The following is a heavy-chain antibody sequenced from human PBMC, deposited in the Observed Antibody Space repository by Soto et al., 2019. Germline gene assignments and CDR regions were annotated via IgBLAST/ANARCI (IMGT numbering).Heavy chain of an antibody. V-gene: IGHV1-2*02. J-gene: IGHJ4*02. CDR1: GYTFTCYY. D-gene: IGHD3-3*01. Sequence: ASVKVSCKASGYTFTCYYMNWVRQPPGQGLEWMGWINPNNGATNCAPNFQGRVTMTRDTSISTAYMELSRLRSDDTGVYYCATSILRFLEWSSGDYWGRGTLVTVSS. CDR3: ATSILRFLEWSSGDY. CDR2: INPNNGAT.